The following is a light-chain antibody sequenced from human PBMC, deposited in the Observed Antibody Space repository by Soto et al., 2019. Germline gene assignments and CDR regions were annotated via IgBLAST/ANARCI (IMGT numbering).Light chain of an antibody. CDR1: SSDVGGYDY. CDR2: EVS. V-gene: IGLV2-14*01. CDR3: SSYSISTAYL. J-gene: IGLJ1*01. Sequence: QSVLTQPASVSGSPGQSITISYTGTSSDVGGYDYVSWYQLHPGKAPKLMVFEVSNRPSGVSYRFSGPKSGNTASLTISGLQAEDEADYFCSSYSISTAYLFGTGTKVTVL.